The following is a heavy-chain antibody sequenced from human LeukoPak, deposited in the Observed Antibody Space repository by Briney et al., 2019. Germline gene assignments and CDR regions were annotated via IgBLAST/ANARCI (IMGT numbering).Heavy chain of an antibody. CDR2: IYYSGST. V-gene: IGHV4-59*08. J-gene: IGHJ5*02. CDR3: ARRSGYDYENWFDP. Sequence: PSETLSLTCTVSGGSISSSYWSWIRQPPGKALEWIGYIYYSGSTNYNPSLKSRVTISVDASKNQFSLRLSSVTAADTAVYYCARRSGYDYENWFDPWGQGTLVTVSS. D-gene: IGHD5-12*01. CDR1: GGSISSSY.